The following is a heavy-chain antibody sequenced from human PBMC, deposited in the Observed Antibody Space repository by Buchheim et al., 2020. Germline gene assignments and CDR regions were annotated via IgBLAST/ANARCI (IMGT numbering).Heavy chain of an antibody. V-gene: IGHV4-30-2*01. CDR1: GGSISSGGYS. CDR3: ARSAKRLWFGDQTGPWFDP. CDR2: ISHSGST. D-gene: IGHD3-10*01. J-gene: IGHJ5*02. Sequence: QLQLQESGSGLVKPSQTLSLTCAVSGGSISSGGYSWSWIRQPPGKGLEWIGYISHSGSTYYNPSLKSRVTISVDRSKNQFSLKLSSVTAADTAVYYCARSAKRLWFGDQTGPWFDPWGQGTL.